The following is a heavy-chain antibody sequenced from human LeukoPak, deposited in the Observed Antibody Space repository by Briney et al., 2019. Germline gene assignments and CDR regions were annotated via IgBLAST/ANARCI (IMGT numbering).Heavy chain of an antibody. J-gene: IGHJ6*03. V-gene: IGHV4-39*01. CDR1: GGSISSSSYY. CDR2: IYYSGST. Sequence: SETLSLTCTVSGGSISSSSYYWGWIRQPPGKGLEWIGSIYYSGSTYYNPSLKSRVTISVDTSKNQFSLKLSSVTAADTAVYYCARLRGYYYYMDVWGKGTTVTISS. CDR3: ARLRGYYYYMDV.